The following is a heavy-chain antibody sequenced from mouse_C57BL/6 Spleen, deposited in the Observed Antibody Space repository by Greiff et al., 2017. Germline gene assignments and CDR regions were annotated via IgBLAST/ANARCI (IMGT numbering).Heavy chain of an antibody. Sequence: VQLQQSGAELVRPGASVKLSCTASGFNIKDDYMHWVKQRPEQGLEWIGWIDPENGDTEYASKFQGKATITADTSSNTAYLQLSSLTSEDTAVYYCTFTTVVGVRYFDYWGQGTTLTVSS. J-gene: IGHJ2*01. V-gene: IGHV14-4*01. CDR1: GFNIKDDY. CDR3: TFTTVVGVRYFDY. CDR2: IDPENGDT. D-gene: IGHD1-1*01.